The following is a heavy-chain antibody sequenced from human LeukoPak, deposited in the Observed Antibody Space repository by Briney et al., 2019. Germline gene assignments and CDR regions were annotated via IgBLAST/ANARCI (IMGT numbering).Heavy chain of an antibody. V-gene: IGHV4-61*02. J-gene: IGHJ4*02. CDR2: IYTSGST. Sequence: SETLSLTXTVSGGSISSGSYYWSWIRQPAGKGLEWIGRIYTSGSTNYNPSLMSRVTISVDTSKNQFSLKLSSVTAADTAVYYCAREGYYYDSSGYYYAFDYWGQGTLVTVSS. CDR3: AREGYYYDSSGYYYAFDY. CDR1: GGSISSGSYY. D-gene: IGHD3-22*01.